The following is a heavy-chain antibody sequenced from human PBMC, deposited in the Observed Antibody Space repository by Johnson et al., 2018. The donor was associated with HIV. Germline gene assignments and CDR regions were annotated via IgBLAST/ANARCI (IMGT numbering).Heavy chain of an antibody. Sequence: VQLVESGGGLVQPGGSLRLSCAASDFTFSSSALHWVRQAPGKGLEWVSAISCSGANTYYADSVKGRFTISRDNSKNTLYLQMNSLRAEDTAVYYCAEGGSIRDAFDIWGQGTMVTVSS. J-gene: IGHJ3*02. V-gene: IGHV3-23*04. D-gene: IGHD1-26*01. CDR1: DFTFSSSA. CDR3: AEGGSIRDAFDI. CDR2: ISCSGANT.